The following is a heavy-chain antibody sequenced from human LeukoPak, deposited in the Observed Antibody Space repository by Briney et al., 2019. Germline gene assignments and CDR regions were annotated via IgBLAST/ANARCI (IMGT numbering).Heavy chain of an antibody. CDR3: AIRESTGYSSALDAFDI. CDR1: GGSISSSSYY. D-gene: IGHD6-25*01. V-gene: IGHV3-66*01. Sequence: ETLSLTCTVSGGSISSSSYYWGWIRQPPGKGLEWVSVIYSGGSTYYADSVKGRFTISRDNARNTLYLQMNSLRAEDSAVYYCAIRESTGYSSALDAFDIWGQGTVVTVSS. CDR2: IYSGGST. J-gene: IGHJ3*02.